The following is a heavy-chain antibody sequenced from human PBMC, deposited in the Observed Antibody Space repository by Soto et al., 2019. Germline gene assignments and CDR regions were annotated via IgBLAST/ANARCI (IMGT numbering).Heavy chain of an antibody. V-gene: IGHV3-15*07. CDR2: IKSKTDGGTT. CDR1: SVSNAW. D-gene: IGHD3-22*01. CDR3: TTLGYYDISGYFRDY. J-gene: IGHJ4*02. Sequence: SVSNAWMNWVRQATGKGLEWVGRIKSKTDGGTTDYAAPVKGRFTISRDDSKNTLYLQMNSLKTEDTAVYYCTTLGYYDISGYFRDYWGQGTLVTVSS.